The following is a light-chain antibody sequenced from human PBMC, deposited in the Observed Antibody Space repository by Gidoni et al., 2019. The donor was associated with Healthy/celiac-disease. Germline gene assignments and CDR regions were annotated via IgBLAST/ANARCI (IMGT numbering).Light chain of an antibody. V-gene: IGKV1-5*03. CDR1: QSISSW. CDR2: KAS. Sequence: DIQMTQYPSTLSASVGDRVTITCRASQSISSWLAWYQQKPGKAPKLLIYKASSLESGVPSRFSGSGSGTEFTLTISSLQPDDFATYYCQQYNSYSPVWTFGQGTKVEIK. CDR3: QQYNSYSPVWT. J-gene: IGKJ1*01.